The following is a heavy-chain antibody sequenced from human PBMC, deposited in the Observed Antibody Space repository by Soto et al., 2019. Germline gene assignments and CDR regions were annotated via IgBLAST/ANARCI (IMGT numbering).Heavy chain of an antibody. Sequence: QVQLVESGGGVVQPGRSLRLSCAASGFTFSSYAMHWVRQAPGKGLEWVAVISYDGSNKYYADSVKGRFTISRDNSKNTLYLQMNSLRAEDMAVYYCARALGQLVSGEGWFDPWGQGTLVTVSS. D-gene: IGHD6-13*01. CDR1: GFTFSSYA. V-gene: IGHV3-30-3*01. CDR2: ISYDGSNK. J-gene: IGHJ5*02. CDR3: ARALGQLVSGEGWFDP.